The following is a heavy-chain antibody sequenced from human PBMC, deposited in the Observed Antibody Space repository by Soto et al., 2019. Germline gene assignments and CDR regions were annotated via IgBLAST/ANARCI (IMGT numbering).Heavy chain of an antibody. CDR2: IYYSGST. D-gene: IGHD6-13*01. Sequence: QVQLQESGPGLVKPSQTLSLTCTVSGGSISSGGYYWSWIRQHPGKGLEWIGYIYYSGSTYYNPFLKSRVTISVDTSKNQLSLKLSSVTAADTAVYYCARGGIAAAAPPDYWGQGTLVTVSS. J-gene: IGHJ4*02. V-gene: IGHV4-31*03. CDR1: GGSISSGGYY. CDR3: ARGGIAAAAPPDY.